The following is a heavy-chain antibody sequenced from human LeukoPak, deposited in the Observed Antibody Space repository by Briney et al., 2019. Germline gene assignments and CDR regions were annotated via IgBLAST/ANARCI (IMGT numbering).Heavy chain of an antibody. CDR1: GFIFKNYG. V-gene: IGHV3-30*18. D-gene: IGHD4-17*01. CDR2: ITYDGKNK. J-gene: IGHJ4*02. Sequence: PGMSLRLSCAASGFIFKNYGMNWVRQAPGKGLEWVAVITYDGKNKEYGDSVKGRFTISRDNSQNTVYLQMNSLRADDTAVYYCAKGGTSVTRYVDFWGQGALVTVSS. CDR3: AKGGTSVTRYVDF.